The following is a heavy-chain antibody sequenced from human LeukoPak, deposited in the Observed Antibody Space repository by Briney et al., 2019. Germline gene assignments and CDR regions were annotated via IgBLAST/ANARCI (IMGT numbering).Heavy chain of an antibody. D-gene: IGHD6-13*01. Sequence: ASVKVSCKASGYTFTSYYLHWVRQAPGQGLEWLGIITPSGGSTTYAQKFQGRVTMTRDTSTSTVYMELSSLRSEDTAVYYCARDQGSSSWYYYYGMDVWGQGTTVTVSS. CDR2: ITPSGGST. V-gene: IGHV1-46*01. J-gene: IGHJ6*02. CDR1: GYTFTSYY. CDR3: ARDQGSSSWYYYYGMDV.